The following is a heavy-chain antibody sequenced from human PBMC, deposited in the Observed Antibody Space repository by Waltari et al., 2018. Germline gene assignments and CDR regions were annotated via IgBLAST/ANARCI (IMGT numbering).Heavy chain of an antibody. CDR1: GGSFRGYY. V-gene: IGHV4-34*01. CDR3: ARARAGYCSSTSCLYYFDY. Sequence: QVQLQQWGAGLLKPSETLSLTCAVYGGSFRGYYWSWIRQPPGKGLEWIGEINHSGSTNYNPSLKSRVTISVDTSKNQFSLKLSSVTAADTAVYYCARARAGYCSSTSCLYYFDYWGQGTLVTVSS. D-gene: IGHD2-2*01. J-gene: IGHJ4*02. CDR2: INHSGST.